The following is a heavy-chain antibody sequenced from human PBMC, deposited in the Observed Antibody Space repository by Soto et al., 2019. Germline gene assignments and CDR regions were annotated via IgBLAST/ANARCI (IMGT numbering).Heavy chain of an antibody. Sequence: QVQLQQWGAGLLKPSETLSLTCAVYGGSFSGYYWSWIRQPPGKGLEWIGETNPGGSTNYNPSLKNRVTISVDTSKNQFSLRLTSVTAADTAVYYCARGLSFSAYYYYMDVWGKGTTVTVSS. V-gene: IGHV4-34*01. D-gene: IGHD3-3*02. J-gene: IGHJ6*03. CDR2: TNPGGST. CDR1: GGSFSGYY. CDR3: ARGLSFSAYYYYMDV.